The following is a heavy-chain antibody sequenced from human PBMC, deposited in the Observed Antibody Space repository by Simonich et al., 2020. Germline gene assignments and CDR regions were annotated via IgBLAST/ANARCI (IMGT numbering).Heavy chain of an antibody. Sequence: EVQLVESGGGLVKPGGSLRLSCAASGFTVSSYSMNWVRQAPGRGREWVSSISSSSSYIYYADSVKGRFTIARDNAKNSLYLKMNSLRAEDTAVYYCAGGVYCSSTSCSTYYYYGMDVWGQGTTVTVSS. J-gene: IGHJ6*02. V-gene: IGHV3-21*01. D-gene: IGHD2-2*01. CDR1: GFTVSSYS. CDR2: ISSSSSYI. CDR3: AGGVYCSSTSCSTYYYYGMDV.